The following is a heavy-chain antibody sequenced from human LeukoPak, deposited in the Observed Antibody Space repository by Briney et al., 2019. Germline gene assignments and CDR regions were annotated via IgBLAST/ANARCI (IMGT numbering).Heavy chain of an antibody. V-gene: IGHV1-46*01. CDR2: INPSGGST. CDR1: GYTFTSYY. J-gene: IGHJ4*02. Sequence: ASVKVSCKASGYTFTSYYMHWVRQAPGQGLEWMGIINPSGGSTSYAQKFRGRVTMTRDMSTSTVYMELSSLRSEDTAVYYCARDGMVRGVISDYWGQGTLVTVSS. CDR3: ARDGMVRGVISDY. D-gene: IGHD3-10*01.